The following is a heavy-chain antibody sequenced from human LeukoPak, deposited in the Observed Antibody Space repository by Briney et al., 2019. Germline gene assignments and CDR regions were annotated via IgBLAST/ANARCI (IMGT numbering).Heavy chain of an antibody. CDR2: ISYDGSNK. D-gene: IGHD3-3*01. Sequence: GRSLRLSCAASGFTFSSYGMHWVRQAPGKGLEWVAVISYDGSNKYYADSVKGRFTISRDNSKNTLYLQMNSLRAEDTAVYYCAKESLWSPPYYFDYWGQGTLVTVSS. CDR3: AKESLWSPPYYFDY. CDR1: GFTFSSYG. V-gene: IGHV3-30*18. J-gene: IGHJ4*02.